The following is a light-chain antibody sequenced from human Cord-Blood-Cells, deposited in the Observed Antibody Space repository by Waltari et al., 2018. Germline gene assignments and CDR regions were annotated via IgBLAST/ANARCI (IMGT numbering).Light chain of an antibody. CDR1: QSVSSN. J-gene: IGKJ1*01. V-gene: IGKV3-15*01. Sequence: EIVMTQSPATLSASSGERATLSCRASQSVSSNLAWYQQKPGQAPRLLIYGASTRATGTPARFSGSGSGTEFTLTISSLQSEDFAVYYCQQYNNWPRTFGQGTKVEIK. CDR2: GAS. CDR3: QQYNNWPRT.